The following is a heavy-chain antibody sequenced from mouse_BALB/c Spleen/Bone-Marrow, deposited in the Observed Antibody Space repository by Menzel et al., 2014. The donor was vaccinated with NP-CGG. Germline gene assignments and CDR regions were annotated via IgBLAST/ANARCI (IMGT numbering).Heavy chain of an antibody. CDR2: INPSSGYT. V-gene: IGHV1-4*02. CDR3: ARWAYGRSSAWFAY. CDR1: GYTFSTYT. D-gene: IGHD1-1*02. J-gene: IGHJ3*01. Sequence: QVQLQQSAAELASPGASVKMSCKASGYTFSTYTVHWVKQKPGQGLQWIGYINPSSGYTEYNQKFQDKTTLTADKSSSTAYMQVSSLTFEDSAVYHCARWAYGRSSAWFAYWGQGTLVTVSA.